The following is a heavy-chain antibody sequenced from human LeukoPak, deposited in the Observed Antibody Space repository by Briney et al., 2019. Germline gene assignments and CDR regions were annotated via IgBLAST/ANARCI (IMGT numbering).Heavy chain of an antibody. V-gene: IGHV4-4*07. Sequence: SETLSLTCTVSCGSISSYYWSWIRQPAGKGLEWIGRFYSGGSTDYNPSLKSRVTMSVDTSKNQFSLKLSSVTAADTAVYYCARVYSGYDLPGSLANYYFDYWGQGTLVTVSS. CDR1: CGSISSYY. CDR3: ARVYSGYDLPGSLANYYFDY. J-gene: IGHJ4*02. CDR2: FYSGGST. D-gene: IGHD5-12*01.